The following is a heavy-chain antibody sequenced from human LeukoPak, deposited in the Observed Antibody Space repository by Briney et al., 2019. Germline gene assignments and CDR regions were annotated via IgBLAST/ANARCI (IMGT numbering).Heavy chain of an antibody. Sequence: ASVKVSCKASGYTFTGYYMHWVRQAPGQGLEWMGWINPNSGGTNYAQKFQGRVTMTRDTSISTAYMELSRLRSDDTAVYYCARDPINKGKFPSRHFDYWGQGTLVTVSS. CDR3: ARDPINKGKFPSRHFDY. V-gene: IGHV1-2*02. J-gene: IGHJ4*02. CDR1: GYTFTGYY. CDR2: INPNSGGT. D-gene: IGHD1/OR15-1a*01.